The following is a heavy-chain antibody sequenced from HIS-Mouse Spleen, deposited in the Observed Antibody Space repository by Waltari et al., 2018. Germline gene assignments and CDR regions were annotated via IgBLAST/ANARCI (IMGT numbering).Heavy chain of an antibody. CDR3: ARDKWFGELLYPDY. V-gene: IGHV1-8*01. D-gene: IGHD3-10*01. J-gene: IGHJ4*02. CDR1: GYPFPRYD. Sequence: QVQLVQSGAEVKKPGASVKVPCQASGYPFPRYDTNWCLPATGQGLEWMGWMNPNSGNTGYAQKFQGRVTMTRNTSISTAYMELSSLRSEDTAVYYCARDKWFGELLYPDYWGQGTLVTVSS. CDR2: MNPNSGNT.